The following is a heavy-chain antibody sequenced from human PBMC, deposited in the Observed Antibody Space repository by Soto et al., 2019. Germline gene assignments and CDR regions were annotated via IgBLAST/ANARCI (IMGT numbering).Heavy chain of an antibody. CDR2: ISWNSGSI. V-gene: IGHV3-9*01. Sequence: GGSLRLSCAASGFTFDDYAMHWVRQAQGKGLEWVSGISWNSGSIGYADSVKGRFTISRDNAKNSLYLQMNSLRAEDTALYYCAKDVQYQLLGAFDIWGQGTMVTVSS. CDR3: AKDVQYQLLGAFDI. D-gene: IGHD2-2*01. CDR1: GFTFDDYA. J-gene: IGHJ3*02.